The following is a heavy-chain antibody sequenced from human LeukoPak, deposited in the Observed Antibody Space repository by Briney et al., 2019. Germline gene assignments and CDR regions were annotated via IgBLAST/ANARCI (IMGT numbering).Heavy chain of an antibody. CDR3: AKTLGHCSSSSWYVYFDY. Sequence: GGSLRLSCAASGFTYSSYAMNWVRQAPGKGLEWISAISGGGGRTYYADSVKGRFTISRDSSKNTLYLQMNSLRAEDTAVYYCAKTLGHCSSSSWYVYFDYWGQGALVTVSS. CDR2: ISGGGGRT. D-gene: IGHD2-2*01. CDR1: GFTYSSYA. J-gene: IGHJ4*02. V-gene: IGHV3-23*01.